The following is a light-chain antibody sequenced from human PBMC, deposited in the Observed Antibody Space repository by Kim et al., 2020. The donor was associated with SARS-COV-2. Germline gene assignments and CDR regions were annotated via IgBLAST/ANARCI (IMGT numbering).Light chain of an antibody. V-gene: IGLV3-19*01. CDR3: NSRDSSGNHMV. CDR2: GKN. CDR1: SLRSYY. J-gene: IGLJ2*01. Sequence: SSKLTQDPAVSVALGQTVRITCQGDSLRSYYASWYQQKPGQAPVLVIYGKNNRPSGIPDRFSGSSSGNTASLTITGAQAEDEADYYCNSRDSSGNHMVFG.